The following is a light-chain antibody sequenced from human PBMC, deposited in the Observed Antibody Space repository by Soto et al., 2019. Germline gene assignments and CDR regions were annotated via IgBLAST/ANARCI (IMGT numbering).Light chain of an antibody. J-gene: IGKJ3*01. V-gene: IGKV3-11*01. CDR1: QSISSN. Sequence: IVMTQCPATMSVSPGERATLSCRARQSISSNLAWCQQKPGQAPRLLIYDASNRATGIPARFSGSGSGTDFTLTISSLEPEDFAVYYCQQRSNWLITFGPGTKVDIK. CDR3: QQRSNWLIT. CDR2: DAS.